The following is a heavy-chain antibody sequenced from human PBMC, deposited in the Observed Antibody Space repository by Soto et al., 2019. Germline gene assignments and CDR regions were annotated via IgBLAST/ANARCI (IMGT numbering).Heavy chain of an antibody. D-gene: IGHD3-10*01. CDR3: ARGHYFGSGSTD. V-gene: IGHV4-30-2*06. J-gene: IGHJ4*01. CDR1: GDSISGGGFS. CDR2: IYPSGTS. Sequence: SETLSLTCAVSGDSISGGGFSWNWIRQSPGKGLEWIGYIYPSGTSYYSPSLKSRVTISVDKSQNQFSLRLSSMTAADTAVYYCARGHYFGSGSTDWGHGTLVTVSS.